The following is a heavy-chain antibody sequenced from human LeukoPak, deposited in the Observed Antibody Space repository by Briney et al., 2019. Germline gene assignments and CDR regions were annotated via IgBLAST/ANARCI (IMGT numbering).Heavy chain of an antibody. CDR3: ARKYGYASHFDY. CDR1: GGSISSYY. D-gene: IGHD5-12*01. J-gene: IGHJ4*02. CDR2: IYYSGST. V-gene: IGHV4-59*08. Sequence: SETLSLTCTVSGGSISSYYWSWIRQPPGKGLEWIGYIYYSGSTNYNPSLKSRVTISVDTSKNQFSLKLSSVTAADTAVYYCARKYGYASHFDYWGQGTLVTVSS.